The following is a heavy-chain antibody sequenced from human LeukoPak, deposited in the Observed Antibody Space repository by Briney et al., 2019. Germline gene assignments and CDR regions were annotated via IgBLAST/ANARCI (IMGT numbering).Heavy chain of an antibody. J-gene: IGHJ3*02. CDR1: GFTFSSYS. D-gene: IGHD5-24*01. CDR3: AREAEMATLAHDAFDI. V-gene: IGHV3-21*01. CDR2: ISSSSSYI. Sequence: GGSLRLSCAASGFTFSSYSMNWVRQAPGKGLEGVSSISSSSSYIYYADSVKGRFTISRDNAKNSLYLQMNSLRAEDTAVYYCAREAEMATLAHDAFDIWGQGTMVTVSS.